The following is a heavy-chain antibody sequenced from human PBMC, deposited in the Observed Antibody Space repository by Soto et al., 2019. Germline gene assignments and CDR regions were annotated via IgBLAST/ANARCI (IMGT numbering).Heavy chain of an antibody. Sequence: SVKVSCKASGGTFSSYAISWVRQAPGQGLEWMGGIIPIFGTANYAQKFQGRVTITADESTSTAYMELSSLRSEDTAVYYCARDNLSIAARLTYYYYGMDVWGQGTTVTVSS. CDR2: IIPIFGTA. V-gene: IGHV1-69*13. D-gene: IGHD6-6*01. J-gene: IGHJ6*02. CDR1: GGTFSSYA. CDR3: ARDNLSIAARLTYYYYGMDV.